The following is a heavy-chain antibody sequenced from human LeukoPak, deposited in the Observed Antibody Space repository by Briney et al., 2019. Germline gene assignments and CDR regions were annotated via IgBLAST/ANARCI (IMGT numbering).Heavy chain of an antibody. CDR1: GGSISSYY. CDR2: IYHSGST. D-gene: IGHD2-2*01. CDR3: ARHAAFSEYQSHLTHFDY. V-gene: IGHV4-59*08. J-gene: IGHJ4*02. Sequence: SETLSLTCTVSGGSISSYYWSWIRQPPGKRLEWIGYIYHSGSTNYNSSLKSRVTISVDTSKNQFSLKLSSVTAADTAVYYCARHAAFSEYQSHLTHFDYWGQGTLVTVSS.